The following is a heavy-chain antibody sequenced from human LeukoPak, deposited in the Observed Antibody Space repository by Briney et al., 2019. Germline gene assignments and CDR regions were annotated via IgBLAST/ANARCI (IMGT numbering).Heavy chain of an antibody. V-gene: IGHV3-30-3*01. Sequence: GSLRLSCAASGFTFSSYAMHWVRQAPGKGLEWVAVISYDGSNKYYADSLQGRFTISRDNAKNSLFLQMNSLRTEDTAVYYCARDAWVTAGVYYFDFWGQGTLVTVSS. CDR3: ARDAWVTAGVYYFDF. J-gene: IGHJ4*02. D-gene: IGHD2-21*02. CDR1: GFTFSSYA. CDR2: ISYDGSNK.